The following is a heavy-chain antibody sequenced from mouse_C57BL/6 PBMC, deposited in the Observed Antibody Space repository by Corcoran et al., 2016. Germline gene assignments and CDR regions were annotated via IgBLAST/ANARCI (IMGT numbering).Heavy chain of an antibody. Sequence: EGKLQQSGPELVKPGASVKISCKASGYTFTDYYMNWVKQSHGKSLEWIGDINPNNGGTSYNQKFKGKATLTVDKSSSTAYMELRSLTSEDSAVYYCARRGRRTFDYWGQGTTLTVSS. CDR2: INPNNGGT. V-gene: IGHV1-26*01. CDR1: GYTFTDYY. CDR3: ARRGRRTFDY. D-gene: IGHD3-3*01. J-gene: IGHJ2*01.